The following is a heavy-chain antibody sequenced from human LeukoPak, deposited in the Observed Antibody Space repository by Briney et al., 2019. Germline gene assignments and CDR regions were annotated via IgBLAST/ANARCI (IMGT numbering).Heavy chain of an antibody. D-gene: IGHD3-10*01. Sequence: SETLSLTCTVSGGSISSSSYYWGWIRQPPGKGLEWIGSIYYSGSTYYNPSLKSRVTISVDTSKNQFSLKLSSVTAADTAVYYCARHGSGSFFVDPWGQGALVTVSS. CDR3: ARHGSGSFFVDP. CDR2: IYYSGST. CDR1: GGSISSSSYY. J-gene: IGHJ5*02. V-gene: IGHV4-39*01.